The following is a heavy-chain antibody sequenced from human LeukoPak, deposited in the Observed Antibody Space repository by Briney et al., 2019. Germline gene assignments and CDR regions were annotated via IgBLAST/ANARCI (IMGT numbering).Heavy chain of an antibody. CDR3: AKDLSSMVTYYFAY. V-gene: IGHV3-11*01. Sequence: GGSLRLSCAASGFTFSDYYMSWIRQAPGKGLEWVSYISSSGSTIYYADSVKGRFTISRDNAKNSLYLQMNSLRAEDTALYYCAKDLSSMVTYYFAYWGQGTLVTVSS. D-gene: IGHD5-18*01. J-gene: IGHJ4*02. CDR2: ISSSGSTI. CDR1: GFTFSDYY.